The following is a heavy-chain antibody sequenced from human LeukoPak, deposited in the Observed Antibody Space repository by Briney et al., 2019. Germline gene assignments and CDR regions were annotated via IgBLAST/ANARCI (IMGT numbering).Heavy chain of an antibody. V-gene: IGHV4-39*07. CDR2: IDYSGST. CDR1: GGSIISTTYY. J-gene: IGHJ6*03. D-gene: IGHD6-13*01. Sequence: SETLSLTCTVSGGSIISTTYYWGWIRQPPGEGLEWIGSIDYSGSTYPNPYLKSRVTISIATSKNQSSLNQSSVTAADTAVYSCARDSGGSWYERRLHAYYYYLDFWHKATTVTVSS. CDR3: ARDSGGSWYERRLHAYYYYLDF.